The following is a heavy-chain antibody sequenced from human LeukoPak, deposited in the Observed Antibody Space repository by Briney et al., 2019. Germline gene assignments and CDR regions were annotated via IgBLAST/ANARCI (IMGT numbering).Heavy chain of an antibody. D-gene: IGHD1-1*01. CDR1: GYRFTYYW. V-gene: IGHV5-51*01. CDR2: IYPGDSDT. CDR3: ARQDGNSKYYFDS. Sequence: GESLQISFKGSGYRFTYYWIGWVRPMPGKGLEWMGIIYPGDSDTRYRPSFQGQVTISVDKSISTAYLQWSSLKASDTAMYYCARQDGNSKYYFDSWGQGTLVTVSS. J-gene: IGHJ4*02.